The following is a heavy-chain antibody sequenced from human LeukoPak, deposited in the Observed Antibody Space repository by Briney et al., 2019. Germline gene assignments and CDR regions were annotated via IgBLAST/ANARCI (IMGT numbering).Heavy chain of an antibody. D-gene: IGHD2-2*01. CDR3: ARHTYQLPSGY. Sequence: SETLSLTCTVSGYSISSGYYWGWIRQPPGKGLEWIGSIYHSGRSYYNPSLKSRVTISVDTSKNPFSLKLSSVSAADTAVYYCARHTYQLPSGYWGQGTLVTVSS. CDR1: GYSISSGYY. CDR2: IYHSGRS. V-gene: IGHV4-38-2*02. J-gene: IGHJ4*02.